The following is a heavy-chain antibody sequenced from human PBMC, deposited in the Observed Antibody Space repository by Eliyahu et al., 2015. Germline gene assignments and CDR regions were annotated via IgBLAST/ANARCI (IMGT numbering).Heavy chain of an antibody. J-gene: IGHJ4*02. CDR3: ARSYDFWSGHDLAYYFDY. V-gene: IGHV2-26*01. D-gene: IGHD3-3*01. Sequence: QVTLKESGPVLVKPTETLTLTCTVSGFSXSNARMGVSWIRQPPGKALEWLAHIFSNDEKSYSTSLKSRLTISKDTSKSQVVLTMTNMDPVDTATYYCARSYDFWSGHDLAYYFDYWGQGTLVTVSS. CDR2: IFSNDEK. CDR1: GFSXSNARMG.